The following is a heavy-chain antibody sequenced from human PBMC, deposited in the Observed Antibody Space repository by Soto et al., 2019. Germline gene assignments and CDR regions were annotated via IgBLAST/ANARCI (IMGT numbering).Heavy chain of an antibody. D-gene: IGHD3-3*01. CDR1: GHTLTELS. J-gene: IGHJ6*02. V-gene: IGHV1-24*01. CDR3: ARALIRFLDWIPENYYYGMDV. Sequence: ASVKVSCKISGHTLTELSIHWVRQAPGKGLEWMGGFDPEGGEAIYAQKWHGRVTVTEDTVTDTAYMELSGLNSDDTAVYYCARALIRFLDWIPENYYYGMDVWGQGTTVTVSS. CDR2: FDPEGGEA.